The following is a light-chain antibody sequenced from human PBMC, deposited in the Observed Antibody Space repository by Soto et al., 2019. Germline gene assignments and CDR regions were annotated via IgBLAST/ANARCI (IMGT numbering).Light chain of an antibody. CDR2: GAS. V-gene: IGKV3-15*01. Sequence: EIVMTQSPATLSVSPGERATLSCRASQSVISDLAWYHQKPGQAPSLLIYGASTRATGIPARFSGSGSGTEFTLTLNSLQSEDFAVYYCQQYNKSQRPFGKGSKVDI. J-gene: IGKJ1*01. CDR1: QSVISD. CDR3: QQYNKSQRP.